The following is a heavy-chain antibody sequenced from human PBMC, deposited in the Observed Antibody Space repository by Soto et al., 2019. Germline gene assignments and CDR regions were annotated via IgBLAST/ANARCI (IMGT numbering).Heavy chain of an antibody. J-gene: IGHJ4*02. CDR1: GGSITRGGYY. Sequence: QVQLQESGPRLVKPSQTLSLTCTVSGGSITRGGYYWTWIRQHPGKGLEWIGCIYYSGSTYYNPSLKSRLTMSVDTSKNQFSLKLSSMTAADTAVYYCARVDSGGYAYFDYWGQGTLVTVSS. D-gene: IGHD5-12*01. V-gene: IGHV4-31*03. CDR3: ARVDSGGYAYFDY. CDR2: IYYSGST.